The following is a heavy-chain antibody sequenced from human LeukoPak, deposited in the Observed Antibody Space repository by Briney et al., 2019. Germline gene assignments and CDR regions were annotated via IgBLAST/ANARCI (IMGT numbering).Heavy chain of an antibody. Sequence: GGSLRLSCAASGFTFSSYGMHWVRQARGKGLEWVAVIWYDGSNKYYADSVKGRFTISRDNSKNTLYLQMNSLRAEDTAVYYCAKGFLMILDYWGQGTLVTVSS. D-gene: IGHD2-8*01. V-gene: IGHV3-33*06. CDR1: GFTFSSYG. J-gene: IGHJ4*02. CDR3: AKGFLMILDY. CDR2: IWYDGSNK.